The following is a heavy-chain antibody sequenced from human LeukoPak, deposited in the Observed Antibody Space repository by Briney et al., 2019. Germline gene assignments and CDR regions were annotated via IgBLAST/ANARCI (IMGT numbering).Heavy chain of an antibody. J-gene: IGHJ3*01. CDR1: GSTFSTYP. D-gene: IGHD3-16*01. V-gene: IGHV3-23*01. Sequence: QSGGCMRLSCAASGSTFSTYPMYWVRQAPGKGLEWVSDISNSGGSTNYADSVKGRFTISRDNSKNTVYLQMNSLRAEDTAVYYCANRPLNSGGWGQGTMVTVSS. CDR2: ISNSGGST. CDR3: ANRPLNSGG.